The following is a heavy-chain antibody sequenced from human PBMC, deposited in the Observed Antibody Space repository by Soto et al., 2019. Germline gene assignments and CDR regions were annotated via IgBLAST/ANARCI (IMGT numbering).Heavy chain of an antibody. D-gene: IGHD1-7*01. V-gene: IGHV4-34*01. CDR2: INHSGST. CDR1: GGSFSGYY. Sequence: QVQLQQWGAGLLKPSETLSLTCAVYGGSFSGYYWSWIRQPPGKGLEWIGEINHSGSTNYNPSLKSRVTISVDTSKSQFSLKLSSVTAADTAVYYCARGPSQSNWNYHLCDYWGQGTLVTVSS. CDR3: ARGPSQSNWNYHLCDY. J-gene: IGHJ4*02.